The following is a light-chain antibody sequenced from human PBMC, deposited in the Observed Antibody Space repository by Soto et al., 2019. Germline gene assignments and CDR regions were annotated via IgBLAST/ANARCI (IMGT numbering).Light chain of an antibody. J-gene: IGKJ2*01. Sequence: DIVMTQSPLSLSVTPGEPASLSCRSSQSLLQSNGYNYLDWYLQKPGQSPQLLIYVGSNRAAGVPDRFIGSGSGTDFTLKISRVEAEDVGVYYCMHAPRSSSTFGQGTKLEIK. CDR1: QSLLQSNGYNY. CDR2: VGS. V-gene: IGKV2-28*01. CDR3: MHAPRSSST.